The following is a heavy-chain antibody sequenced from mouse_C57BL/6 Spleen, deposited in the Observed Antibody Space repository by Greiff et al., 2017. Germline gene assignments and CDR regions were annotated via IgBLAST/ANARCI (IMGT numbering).Heavy chain of an antibody. CDR3: ARSGGNYVGGAMDY. V-gene: IGHV1-55*01. Sequence: QVQLQQPGAELVKPGASVKMSCKASGYTFTSYWITWVKQRPGQGLEWIGDIYPGSGSTNYNEKFKSKATLTVDTSSSTAYMQLSSLTSEDSAVYYCARSGGNYVGGAMDYWGQGTSVTVSS. D-gene: IGHD2-1*01. J-gene: IGHJ4*01. CDR1: GYTFTSYW. CDR2: IYPGSGST.